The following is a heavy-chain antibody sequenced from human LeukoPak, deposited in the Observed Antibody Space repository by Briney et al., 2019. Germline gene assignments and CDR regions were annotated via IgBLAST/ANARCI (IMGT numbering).Heavy chain of an antibody. Sequence: PGGSLRLSCVASGLTFSNVWMSWLRQAPGKGLEWVGRIHTNIDGGIIDYAAPVRGRFTISRDDSKNTLHLQMNSLRAEDTALYHCARCPDGSGSSPSYYYYMDVWGKGTTVTVSS. V-gene: IGHV3-15*05. CDR3: ARCPDGSGSSPSYYYYMDV. CDR1: GLTFSNVW. J-gene: IGHJ6*03. D-gene: IGHD3-10*01. CDR2: IHTNIDGGII.